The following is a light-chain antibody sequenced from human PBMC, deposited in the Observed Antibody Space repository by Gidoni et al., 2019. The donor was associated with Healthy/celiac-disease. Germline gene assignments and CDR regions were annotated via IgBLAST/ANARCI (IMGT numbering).Light chain of an antibody. CDR3: QACDSSTYYV. CDR2: QDI. V-gene: IGLV3-1*01. Sequence: SSDLTQPPSVSVSPGQTASITCSGDNLGAKSACLYQQKQGQYPLLVIYQDIQRPSWIPERFSGSHSWNTATLTIVGTQAMDEADYYGQACDSSTYYVFGTGTKVTVL. CDR1: NLGAKS. J-gene: IGLJ1*01.